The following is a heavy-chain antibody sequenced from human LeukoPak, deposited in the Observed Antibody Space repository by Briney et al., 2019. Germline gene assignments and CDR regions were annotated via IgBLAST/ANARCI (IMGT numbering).Heavy chain of an antibody. CDR1: GFTFSSYA. J-gene: IGHJ5*02. V-gene: IGHV3-30*04. CDR2: ISYDGSNK. Sequence: PGRSLRLSCAASGFTFSSYAMHWVRQAPGKGLEWVAVISYDGSNKYYADSVKGRFTISRDNSKNTLYLQMNSLRAEDTAVYYCARDLLAAAGTFWFDPWGQGTLSPSPQ. D-gene: IGHD6-13*01. CDR3: ARDLLAAAGTFWFDP.